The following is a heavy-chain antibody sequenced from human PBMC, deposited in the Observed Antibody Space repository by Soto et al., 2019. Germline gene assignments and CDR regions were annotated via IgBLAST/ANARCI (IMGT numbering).Heavy chain of an antibody. CDR3: ARDREAYDSSGCIDF. CDR1: GGSISTGGYY. Sequence: SETLSLTCTVSGGSISTGGYYWNWIRQHPGEGLEWIGNIHYSGRTYYTPSLQSRVTISVDTSKNQFSLKLTSVTAADTAVYYCARDREAYDSSGCIDFWGQGTLVTVPQ. J-gene: IGHJ4*02. CDR2: IHYSGRT. V-gene: IGHV4-31*03. D-gene: IGHD3-22*01.